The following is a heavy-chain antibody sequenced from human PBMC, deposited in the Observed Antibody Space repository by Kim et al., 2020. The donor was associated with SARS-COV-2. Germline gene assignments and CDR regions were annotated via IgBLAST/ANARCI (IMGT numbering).Heavy chain of an antibody. CDR2: ISSSGSTI. D-gene: IGHD3-3*01. Sequence: GGSLRLSCAASGFTFSDYYMSWIRQAPGKGLEWVSYISSSGSTIYYADSVKGRFTISRDNAKNSLYLQMNSLRAEDTAVYYCARYKFQYYDFWSGYNWFDPWGQGTLVTVSS. V-gene: IGHV3-11*01. J-gene: IGHJ5*02. CDR1: GFTFSDYY. CDR3: ARYKFQYYDFWSGYNWFDP.